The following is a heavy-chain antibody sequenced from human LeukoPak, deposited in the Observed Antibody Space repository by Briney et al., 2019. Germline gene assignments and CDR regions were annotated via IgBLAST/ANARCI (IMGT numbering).Heavy chain of an antibody. D-gene: IGHD1-26*01. CDR2: IKQDGSEK. CDR3: ARGKSGSYGTKGY. CDR1: GFTFSSYW. J-gene: IGHJ4*02. V-gene: IGHV3-7*01. Sequence: GGSLRLSCVASGFTFSSYWLSWVRQAPGKGLECAADIKQDGSEKYYVDSVKGRFTISRDNAKNSLYLQMNSLRVGDTAVYYCARGKSGSYGTKGYWGQGTLVTVSS.